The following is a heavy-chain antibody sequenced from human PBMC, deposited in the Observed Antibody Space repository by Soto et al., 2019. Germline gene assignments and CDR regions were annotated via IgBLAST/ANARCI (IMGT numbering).Heavy chain of an antibody. Sequence: GASVKVSCKASGYTFTSYGISWVRQAPGQGLEWMGWISAYNGNTNYAQKLQGRVTMTTDTSTSTAYMELRSLRSDDTAVYYCARRPYCSGGSCYRNWFDPWGQGTLVTVSS. CDR3: ARRPYCSGGSCYRNWFDP. J-gene: IGHJ5*02. D-gene: IGHD2-15*01. CDR1: GYTFTSYG. V-gene: IGHV1-18*01. CDR2: ISAYNGNT.